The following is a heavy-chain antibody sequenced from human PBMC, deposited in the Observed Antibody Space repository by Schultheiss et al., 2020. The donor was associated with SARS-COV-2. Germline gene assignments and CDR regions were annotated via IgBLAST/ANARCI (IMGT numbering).Heavy chain of an antibody. CDR3: ARQRVTMIGDY. CDR1: GGSISSSSYY. D-gene: IGHD3-22*01. V-gene: IGHV4-39*01. CDR2: IYYSGST. J-gene: IGHJ4*02. Sequence: ETLSLTCTVSGGSISSSSYYWGWIRQPPGKGLEWIGSIYYSGSTYYNPSLKSRVTISVDTSKNQFSLKLSSVTAADTAVYYCARQRVTMIGDYWGQGTLVTVSS.